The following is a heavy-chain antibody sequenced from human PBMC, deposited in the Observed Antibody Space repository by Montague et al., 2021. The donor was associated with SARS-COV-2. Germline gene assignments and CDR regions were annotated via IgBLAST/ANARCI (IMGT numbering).Heavy chain of an antibody. CDR3: ATQEDPSGWIPGPFDF. J-gene: IGHJ4*02. Sequence: SETLSLTCTVSGDSISSYYWSWIRQPPGKGLEWIGYLYNSGSTKYNPSLKSRVTISVDTSKNQFSLKLSSVTAADTAVYYCATQEDPSGWIPGPFDFWGQGTLLSVSS. CDR1: GDSISSYY. D-gene: IGHD6-19*01. V-gene: IGHV4-59*08. CDR2: LYNSGST.